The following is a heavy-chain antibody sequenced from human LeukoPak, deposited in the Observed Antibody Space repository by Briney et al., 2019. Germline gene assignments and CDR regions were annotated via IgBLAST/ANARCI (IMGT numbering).Heavy chain of an antibody. CDR2: INHSGST. CDR1: GGSFSGYY. J-gene: IGHJ5*02. V-gene: IGHV4-34*01. Sequence: SETLSLTCAVYGGSFSGYYWSWIRQPPGKGLEWIGEINHSGSTNYNPSLKSRVTISVDTSKNQFSLKLSSVTAADTAVHYCARGITMVRGPSNWFDPWGQGTLVTVSS. D-gene: IGHD3-10*01. CDR3: ARGITMVRGPSNWFDP.